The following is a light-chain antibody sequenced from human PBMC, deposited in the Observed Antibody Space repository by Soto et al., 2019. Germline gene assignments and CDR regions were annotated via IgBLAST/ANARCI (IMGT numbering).Light chain of an antibody. CDR3: QEGTYWPA. Sequence: DIQLTQSPSTLSASVGDRVTLTCRASQSISSWLAWYQQKPGKAPKLLIYKASSLESGVPSRFSGSGSGTDFTLTISSLEPEDFAVYYCQEGTYWPAFGGGTKVDIK. CDR2: KAS. V-gene: IGKV1-5*03. J-gene: IGKJ4*01. CDR1: QSISSW.